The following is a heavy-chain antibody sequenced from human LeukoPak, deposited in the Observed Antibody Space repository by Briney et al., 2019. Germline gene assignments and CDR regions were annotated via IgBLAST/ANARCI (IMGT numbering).Heavy chain of an antibody. CDR3: AKGLYSGSYGAFDI. CDR1: GFTFSSYA. J-gene: IGHJ3*02. D-gene: IGHD1-26*01. CDR2: ISGSGGST. Sequence: PGGSLRLSCAASGFTFSSYAMSWVRQAPGKGLEGVSVISGSGGSTYYADSVKGRFTISRDNSKNTLYLQMNSLRAEDTAVYYCAKGLYSGSYGAFDIWGQGTMVTVSS. V-gene: IGHV3-23*01.